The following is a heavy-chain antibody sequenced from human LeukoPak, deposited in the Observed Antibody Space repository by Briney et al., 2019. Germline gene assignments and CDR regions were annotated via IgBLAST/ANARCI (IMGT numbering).Heavy chain of an antibody. CDR3: TKIQYRSGGGAIDS. Sequence: PGGSLRLSCSVSGFTLSDSAMCWVRQAPGKGLAWVSTISSTGSTYDADSVKGRFTISRDTLKNTLYLQMNSLRADDTAIYYCTKIQYRSGGGAIDSWGQGTVVSVSS. J-gene: IGHJ4*02. V-gene: IGHV3-23*01. CDR2: ISSTGST. CDR1: GFTLSDSA. D-gene: IGHD2-15*01.